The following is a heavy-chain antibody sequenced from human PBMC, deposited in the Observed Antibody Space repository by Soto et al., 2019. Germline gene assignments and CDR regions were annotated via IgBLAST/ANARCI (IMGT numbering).Heavy chain of an antibody. Sequence: ASVKVSCKASGYTFTSYYLHWFRQAPGQGPEWMGWINPYVGDTKYSQKFQGRVTMTRDTSIDTAYMELSRLKSDDTAVYYCSRGPSHGAFDCWGQGTSVTVSS. CDR1: GYTFTSYY. CDR3: SRGPSHGAFDC. J-gene: IGHJ4*02. V-gene: IGHV1-2*02. CDR2: INPYVGDT. D-gene: IGHD5-18*01.